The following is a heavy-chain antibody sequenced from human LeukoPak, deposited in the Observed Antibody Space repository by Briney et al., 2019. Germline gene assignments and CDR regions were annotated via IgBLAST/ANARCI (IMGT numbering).Heavy chain of an antibody. V-gene: IGHV4-59*01. CDR2: IYYSGST. J-gene: IGHJ5*02. CDR1: GGSISSYY. D-gene: IGHD5-18*01. CDR3: ARELPGYSYGVNWFDP. Sequence: KPSETLSLTCTVSGGSISSYYWSWIRQPPGKGLEWIGYIYYSGSTNYNPSLKSRVTISVDTSKNQFSLKVSSVTAADTAVYYCARELPGYSYGVNWFDPWGQGTLVTVSS.